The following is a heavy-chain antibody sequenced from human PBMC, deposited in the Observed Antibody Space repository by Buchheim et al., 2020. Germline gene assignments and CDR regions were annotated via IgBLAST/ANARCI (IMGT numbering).Heavy chain of an antibody. CDR2: IYSTGGST. J-gene: IGHJ4*02. Sequence: QVQLVQSGAEVQKPGASVKVSCKTSGYTFTNYNIHWVRQAPGQGLEWMGIIYSTGGSTSYTPKFQGRVTMTRDTSTSTVYMELSSLRSDDTAVYYCARDGSSSSFGYWGQGTL. CDR1: GYTFTNYN. V-gene: IGHV1-46*01. D-gene: IGHD6-6*01. CDR3: ARDGSSSSFGY.